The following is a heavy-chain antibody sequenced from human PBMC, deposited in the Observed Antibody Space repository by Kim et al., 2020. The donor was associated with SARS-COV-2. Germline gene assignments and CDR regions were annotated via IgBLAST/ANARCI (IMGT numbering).Heavy chain of an antibody. Sequence: SETLSLTCAVYGGSFSGYYWSWIRQPPGKGLEWIGEINHSGSTNYNPSLKSRVTISVDTSKNQFSLKLSSVTAADTAVYYCARETYTAMVPYYYYGMDVWGQGTTVTVSS. D-gene: IGHD5-18*01. CDR2: INHSGST. V-gene: IGHV4-34*01. CDR3: ARETYTAMVPYYYYGMDV. CDR1: GGSFSGYY. J-gene: IGHJ6*02.